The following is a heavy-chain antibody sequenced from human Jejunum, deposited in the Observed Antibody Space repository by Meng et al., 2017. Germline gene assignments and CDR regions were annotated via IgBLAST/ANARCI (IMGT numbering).Heavy chain of an antibody. CDR3: ARESVTLLRGLDY. CDR2: INTSGST. J-gene: IGHJ4*02. Sequence: SEILSFTCTVPGGSISSFHWSWIRQPAGKGLEWIGRINTSGSTNYSPSLKSRVTMSVDTSKNQISLNLSSVTAADTAVYYCARESVTLLRGLDYWGQGTLVTVSS. CDR1: GGSISSFH. D-gene: IGHD3-10*01. V-gene: IGHV4-4*07.